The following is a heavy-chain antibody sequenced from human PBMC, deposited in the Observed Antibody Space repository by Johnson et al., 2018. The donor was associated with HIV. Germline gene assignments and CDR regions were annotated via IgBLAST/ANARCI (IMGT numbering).Heavy chain of an antibody. J-gene: IGHJ3*02. CDR1: GFTVSTNY. V-gene: IGHV3-66*01. Sequence: VYLVESGGGLVQPGGSLRLSCAASGFTVSTNYMSWIRQAPGKGLEWVSVIYSGDTTYYAGSVKGRFTISRDNSKNTLYLQMNSLRVDDTAIYYCARAYTYGAFDMWGQGTTVTVSS. D-gene: IGHD5-18*01. CDR3: ARAYTYGAFDM. CDR2: IYSGDTT.